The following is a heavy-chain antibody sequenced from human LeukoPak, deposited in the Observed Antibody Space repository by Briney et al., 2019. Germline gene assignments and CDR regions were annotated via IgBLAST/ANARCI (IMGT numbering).Heavy chain of an antibody. J-gene: IGHJ6*03. CDR3: ARGGIPQFYYYMDV. CDR1: GYTFTTYF. CDR2: INPSGGST. D-gene: IGHD3-16*01. Sequence: ASVEVSCKASGYTFTTYFLHWVRQAPGQGLEWMGIINPSGGSTRYAQKFQGRVTMTRDMSTSTVYMELSSLRSEDTAVYYCARGGIPQFYYYMDVWGKGTTVTVSS. V-gene: IGHV1-46*01.